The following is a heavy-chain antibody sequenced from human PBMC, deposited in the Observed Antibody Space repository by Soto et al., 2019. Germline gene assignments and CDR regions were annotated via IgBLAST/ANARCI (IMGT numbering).Heavy chain of an antibody. CDR1: GYTFTSYD. D-gene: IGHD4-17*01. Sequence: VASVKVSCKASGYTFTSYDINWVRQATGQGLGWMGWMNPNSGNTGYAQKFQGRVTMTRNTSISTAYMELNSLRAEDTAVYYCAKDYGDWWYYFDYWGQGTLVTVSS. J-gene: IGHJ4*02. V-gene: IGHV1-8*01. CDR3: AKDYGDWWYYFDY. CDR2: MNPNSGNT.